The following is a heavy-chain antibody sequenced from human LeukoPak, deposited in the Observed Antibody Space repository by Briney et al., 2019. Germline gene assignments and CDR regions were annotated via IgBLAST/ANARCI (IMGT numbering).Heavy chain of an antibody. CDR1: GFTFSTFG. CDR3: AKVNNYDDY. Sequence: PGRSLRPSCAASGFTFSTFGIHWVRQAPGKGLEWVAAISPDGNNEYYTDSVKGRFTISRDNSKNMIYLQMNSLRGEDSAVYYCAKVNNYDDYWGQGTLVTVSS. CDR2: ISPDGNNE. J-gene: IGHJ4*02. D-gene: IGHD1/OR15-1a*01. V-gene: IGHV3-30*18.